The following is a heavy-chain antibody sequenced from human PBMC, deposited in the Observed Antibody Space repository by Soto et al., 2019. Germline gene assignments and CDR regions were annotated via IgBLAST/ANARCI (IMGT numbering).Heavy chain of an antibody. CDR3: ASSPRGYCSSTSCRELGNYYGMDV. CDR1: GYSFTSYW. J-gene: IGHJ6*02. CDR2: IDPSDSYT. D-gene: IGHD2-2*01. V-gene: IGHV5-10-1*01. Sequence: GAEVKKPGESLRISCKGSGYSFTSYWISWVRQMPGKGLEWMGRIDPSDSYTNYSPSFQGHVTISADKSISTAYLQWSSLKASDTAMYYCASSPRGYCSSTSCRELGNYYGMDVWGQGTTVTVSS.